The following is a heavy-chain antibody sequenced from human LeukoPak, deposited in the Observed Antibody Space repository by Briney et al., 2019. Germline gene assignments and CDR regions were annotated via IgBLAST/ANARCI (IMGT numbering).Heavy chain of an antibody. V-gene: IGHV3-48*03. CDR2: ITKGGATV. CDR1: GFTLSNYE. J-gene: IGHJ5*02. CDR3: ARLSVSITTRFDL. D-gene: IGHD3-3*01. Sequence: RGSLTLSCAPSGFTLSNYEMNWVRLTPGKGLEWISYITKGGATVLYAESVKGRFTISRDNDNSSLYLQMNSLRTEDTAVYICARLSVSITTRFDLWGQGTLVTVSS.